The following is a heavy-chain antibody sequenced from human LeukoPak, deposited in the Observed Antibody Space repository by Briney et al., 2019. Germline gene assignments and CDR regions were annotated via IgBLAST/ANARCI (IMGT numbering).Heavy chain of an antibody. CDR3: ASKMATYYFDY. CDR2: INHSGST. J-gene: IGHJ4*02. V-gene: IGHV4-34*01. Sequence: SGTLSLTCAVYGGSFSGYYWSWIRQPPGKGLEWIGEINHSGSTNYNPSLKSRVTISVDTSKNQFSLKLSSVTAADTAVYYCASKMATYYFDYWGQGTLVTVSS. D-gene: IGHD5-24*01. CDR1: GGSFSGYY.